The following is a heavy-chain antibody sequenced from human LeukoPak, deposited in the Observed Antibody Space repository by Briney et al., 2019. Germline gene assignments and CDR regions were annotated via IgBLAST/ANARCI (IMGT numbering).Heavy chain of an antibody. D-gene: IGHD3-3*01. CDR3: VSGFLQWLY. Sequence: GGSLRLSCAASGFSFSSYWMSWVRQAPGKGLEWVANINTDGSNMLYVDSVKGRFTISRDNAKNSLYLQMNNLGAEDTAVYFCVSGFLQWLYWGQGNLVTVSS. CDR1: GFSFSSYW. CDR2: INTDGSNM. J-gene: IGHJ4*02. V-gene: IGHV3-7*01.